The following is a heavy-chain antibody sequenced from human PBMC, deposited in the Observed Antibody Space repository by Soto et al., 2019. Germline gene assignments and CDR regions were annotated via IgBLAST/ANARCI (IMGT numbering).Heavy chain of an antibody. V-gene: IGHV3-33*01. CDR2: IWYDGSNK. Sequence: QVQLVESGGGVVQPGRSLRLSCAASRFTFSSYGMHWVRQAPGKGLEWVAVIWYDGSNKYYADSVKGRFTISRDNSKNTLYLQMNSLRAEDTAVYYCARDGGYCSGGSCYSSYYYYGMDVWGQGTTVTVSS. CDR1: RFTFSSYG. D-gene: IGHD2-15*01. CDR3: ARDGGYCSGGSCYSSYYYYGMDV. J-gene: IGHJ6*02.